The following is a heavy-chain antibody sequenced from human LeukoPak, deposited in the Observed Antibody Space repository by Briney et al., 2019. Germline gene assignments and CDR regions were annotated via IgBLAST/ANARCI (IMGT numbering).Heavy chain of an antibody. CDR3: ARADLTSRAIDY. Sequence: PSQTLSLTCTVSGGSISSGGYFWSWIRQHPGQGLEWIGYIYYSGSTYYNPSLKSRVTISVDTSKNQFSLKLSSVTAADTAVYYCARADLTSRAIDYWGQGTLVTVSS. D-gene: IGHD3-10*01. J-gene: IGHJ4*02. V-gene: IGHV4-31*03. CDR2: IYYSGST. CDR1: GGSISSGGYF.